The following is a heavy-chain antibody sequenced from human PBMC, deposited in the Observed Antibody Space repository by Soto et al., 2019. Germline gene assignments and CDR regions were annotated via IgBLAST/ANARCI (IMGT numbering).Heavy chain of an antibody. CDR2: ISSSSSYI. V-gene: IGHV3-21*01. J-gene: IGHJ6*02. D-gene: IGHD1-26*01. CDR3: ARDHSGSYYFHYYYGMDV. CDR1: GFTFSSYS. Sequence: GSLRLSCAASGFTFSSYSMNWVRQAPGKGLEWVSSISSSSSYIYYADSVKGRFTISRDNAKNSLYLQMNSLRAEDTAVYYCARDHSGSYYFHYYYGMDVWGQGTTVTVSS.